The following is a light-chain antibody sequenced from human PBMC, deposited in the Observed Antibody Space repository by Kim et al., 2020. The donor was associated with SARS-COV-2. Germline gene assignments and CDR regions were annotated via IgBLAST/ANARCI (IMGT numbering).Light chain of an antibody. Sequence: DIQMTQSPSSLSASIGDRVTITCRASQGISSWLAWYQQKPEKAPKCLIYAASSLQSGVPSRFSGSGSGTDFTLTISSLQPEDFATHYCQQYDSYPRTFGQGTKVDIK. CDR2: AAS. CDR1: QGISSW. CDR3: QQYDSYPRT. V-gene: IGKV1D-16*01. J-gene: IGKJ1*01.